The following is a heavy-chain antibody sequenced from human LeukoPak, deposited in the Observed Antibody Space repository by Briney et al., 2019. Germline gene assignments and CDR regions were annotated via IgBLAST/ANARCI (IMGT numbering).Heavy chain of an antibody. D-gene: IGHD2-15*01. Sequence: SETLSLTCTVSGYSISSGYYWGWIRQPPGKGLEWIGSIYYSGSTYYNPPLKSRVTISVDTSKNQFSLKLSSVTAADTAVYYCARAEGYSSGGSCYSVWFDPWGQGTLVTVSS. CDR2: IYYSGST. CDR1: GYSISSGYY. J-gene: IGHJ5*02. CDR3: ARAEGYSSGGSCYSVWFDP. V-gene: IGHV4-38-2*02.